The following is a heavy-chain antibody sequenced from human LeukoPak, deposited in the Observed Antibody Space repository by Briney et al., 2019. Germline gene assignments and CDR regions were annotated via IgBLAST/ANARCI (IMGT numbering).Heavy chain of an antibody. V-gene: IGHV4-39*01. CDR3: VRLVGRGDYYDSSGY. CDR1: GGSISSSSYY. Sequence: SETLSLTCTVSGGSISSSSYYWGWIRQPPGKGLEWIGSIYYSGSTCYNPSLKSRVTISVDTSKDQFSLKLSSVTAADTAVYYCVRLVGRGDYYDSSGYWGQGTLVTVSS. J-gene: IGHJ4*02. D-gene: IGHD3-22*01. CDR2: IYYSGST.